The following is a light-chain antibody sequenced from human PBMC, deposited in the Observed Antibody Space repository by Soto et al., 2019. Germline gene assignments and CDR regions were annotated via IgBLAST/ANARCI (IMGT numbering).Light chain of an antibody. J-gene: IGLJ2*01. Sequence: QSVLTQPASVSGSLGQSITFSCTGTSSDVGGYNYVSWYQQHPGKDPKVVIFEVTKRPSGVSSRFSGSKSGNTASLTVSGLQAEDEGDYYCSSYTSSSTVLFGGGTKLTVL. V-gene: IGLV2-14*01. CDR2: EVT. CDR1: SSDVGGYNY. CDR3: SSYTSSSTVL.